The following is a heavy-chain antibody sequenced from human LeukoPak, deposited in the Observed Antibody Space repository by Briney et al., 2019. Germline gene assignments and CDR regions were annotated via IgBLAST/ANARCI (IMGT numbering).Heavy chain of an antibody. CDR1: GFTFSSYA. D-gene: IGHD3-22*01. J-gene: IGHJ2*01. CDR2: ISGSGGST. Sequence: GGSLRLSCAASGFTFSSYAMSWVRQAPGKGLEWVSAISGSGGSTYYADSVKGRFTISRDNSKNTLYLQMNSLRAEDTAVYYCARDRNYFDSSGPAYWYFDLWGRGTLVTVSS. CDR3: ARDRNYFDSSGPAYWYFDL. V-gene: IGHV3-23*01.